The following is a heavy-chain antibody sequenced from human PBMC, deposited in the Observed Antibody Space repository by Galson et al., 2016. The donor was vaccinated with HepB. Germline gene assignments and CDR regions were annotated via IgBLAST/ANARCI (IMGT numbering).Heavy chain of an antibody. Sequence: SLRLSCAGSGFIFNSHAMSWVRQAPGKGLELVSAISDIGANTYHADFVKGRFTTSRDNSKNTMYLQMNSLRVEDTAVYYCAARYGEFLMVFDYWGQGTLVTVSS. D-gene: IGHD3-10*01. CDR1: GFIFNSHA. CDR3: AARYGEFLMVFDY. J-gene: IGHJ4*02. CDR2: ISDIGANT. V-gene: IGHV3-23*01.